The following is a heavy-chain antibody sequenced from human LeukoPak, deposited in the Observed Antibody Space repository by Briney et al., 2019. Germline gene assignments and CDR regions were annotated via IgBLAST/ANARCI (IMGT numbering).Heavy chain of an antibody. J-gene: IGHJ3*02. V-gene: IGHV3-48*02. CDR3: ARDRAYAFDN. CDR2: INIISSEI. Sequence: GGSLRLSCAASGFTFSSYSMNWVRQAPGKGLEWVSYINIISSEIYYGDSVKGRFTISTDNAKNSVYPQMNSLRDEDTAVYYCARDRAYAFDNWGQGTMVTVSS. D-gene: IGHD3-10*01. CDR1: GFTFSSYS.